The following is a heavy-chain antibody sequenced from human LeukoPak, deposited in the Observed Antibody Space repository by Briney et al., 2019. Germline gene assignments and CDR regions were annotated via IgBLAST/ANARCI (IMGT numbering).Heavy chain of an antibody. D-gene: IGHD3-22*01. V-gene: IGHV4-39*01. CDR1: DGSINTISDY. CDR2: IYYSGST. Sequence: SETLSLTCSVSDGSINTISDYWGWVRQPPGKGLEWIGNIYYSGSTYDNSSLKSRVTISVDTSKNQFSLRLSSVTAADTAVYYCARRTPILKNYDSDPIDAFDIWGQGTMVTVSS. CDR3: ARRTPILKNYDSDPIDAFDI. J-gene: IGHJ3*02.